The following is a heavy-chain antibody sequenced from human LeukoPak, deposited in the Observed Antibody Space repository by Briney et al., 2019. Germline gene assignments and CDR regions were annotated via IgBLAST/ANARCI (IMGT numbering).Heavy chain of an antibody. CDR3: AKDMRGRGGNAFDY. CDR1: GFTFDDYA. J-gene: IGHJ4*02. D-gene: IGHD4-23*01. V-gene: IGHV3-9*01. Sequence: GRSLRLSCAASGFTFDDYAMHWVRQAPGKGLEWVSGISWNSGSIGYADSVKGRFTISRDNAKNSLYLQMNSLRAEDTALYYCAKDMRGRGGNAFDYWGQGTLVTVSS. CDR2: ISWNSGSI.